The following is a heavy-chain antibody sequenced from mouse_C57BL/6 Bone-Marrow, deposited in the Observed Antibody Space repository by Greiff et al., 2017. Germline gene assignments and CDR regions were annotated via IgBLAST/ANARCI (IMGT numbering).Heavy chain of an antibody. Sequence: VKLMESGAELARPGASVKLSCKASGYTFTSYGISWVKQRTGQGLEWIGEIYPRSGNTYYNEKFKGKATLTADKSSSTAYMELRSLTSEDSAVYFCARCGYSNYLFAYWGQGTLVTVSA. J-gene: IGHJ3*01. CDR1: GYTFTSYG. D-gene: IGHD2-5*01. CDR3: ARCGYSNYLFAY. V-gene: IGHV1-81*01. CDR2: IYPRSGNT.